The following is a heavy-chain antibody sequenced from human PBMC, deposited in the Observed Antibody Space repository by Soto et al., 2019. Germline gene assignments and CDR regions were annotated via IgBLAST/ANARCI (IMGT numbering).Heavy chain of an antibody. Sequence: EVQLLESGGGLVQPGGSLRLSCAASGFTFSNYAMHWVRQAPGKGLEWVSSISGRGTESYYADSVKGRFTISRDNSRSTRSLQMNSLRSEDTAVYYCAKDGGVDSYELWGQGTLVTVSS. CDR3: AKDGGVDSYEL. D-gene: IGHD5-18*01. J-gene: IGHJ4*02. V-gene: IGHV3-23*01. CDR1: GFTFSNYA. CDR2: ISGRGTES.